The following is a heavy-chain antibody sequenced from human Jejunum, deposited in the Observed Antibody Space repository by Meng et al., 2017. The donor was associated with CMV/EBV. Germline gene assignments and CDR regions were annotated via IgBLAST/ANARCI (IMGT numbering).Heavy chain of an antibody. J-gene: IGHJ4*02. Sequence: RLSCAASGFTFSSYGMHWVRQAPGKGLEWVSGIRVGGETFYAGSVKGRFTISRDDSKNTLYLEMNSLRGEDTALYYCAKAIDFDSWGQGTLVTVSS. CDR3: AKAIDFDS. CDR1: GFTFSSYG. CDR2: IRVGGET. D-gene: IGHD1-26*01. V-gene: IGHV3-NL1*01.